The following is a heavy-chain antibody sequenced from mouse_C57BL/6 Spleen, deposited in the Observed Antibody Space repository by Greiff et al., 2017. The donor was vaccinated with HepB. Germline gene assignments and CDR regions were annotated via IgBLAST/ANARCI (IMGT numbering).Heavy chain of an antibody. Sequence: QVQLQQPGAELVKPGASVKLSCKASGYTFTSYWMHWVKQRPGQGLEWIGMIHPNRGSTNYNEKFKSKATLTVDKSSSTAYMQLSSLTSEDSAVYYCARDYDYEGFDYWGQGTTLTVSS. V-gene: IGHV1-64*01. CDR2: IHPNRGST. CDR3: ARDYDYEGFDY. D-gene: IGHD2-4*01. J-gene: IGHJ2*01. CDR1: GYTFTSYW.